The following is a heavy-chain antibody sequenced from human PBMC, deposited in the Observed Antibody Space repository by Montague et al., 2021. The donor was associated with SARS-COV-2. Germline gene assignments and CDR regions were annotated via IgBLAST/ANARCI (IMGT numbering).Heavy chain of an antibody. CDR2: TNYRSKWTS. CDR3: VRDAGSAQAGFDA. J-gene: IGHJ4*02. V-gene: IGHV6-1*01. CDR1: GDSVWSNTAA. Sequence: CAISGDSVWSNTAAWNWIRQSPSGGLEWLGRTNYRSKWTSDYATSVEGRISIDPDTSKNQFILHLRSVTPEDTGVYYCVRDAGSAQAGFDAWGQGTLVTVSS.